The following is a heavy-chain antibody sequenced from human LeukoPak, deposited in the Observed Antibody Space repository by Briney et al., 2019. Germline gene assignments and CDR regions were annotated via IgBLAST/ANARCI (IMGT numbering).Heavy chain of an antibody. CDR3: ARRWNYGRNYYIDV. V-gene: IGHV4-34*01. CDR2: INDSGRI. Sequence: SETPSLTCAVYGGSFSNYYWSWIRQPPGKGLEWIGEINDSGRINYNPSLMSRVTVSVDTSKNQFSLRLTSVTATDTAVYYCARRWNYGRNYYIDVWGNGATVSVSS. J-gene: IGHJ6*03. D-gene: IGHD1-7*01. CDR1: GGSFSNYY.